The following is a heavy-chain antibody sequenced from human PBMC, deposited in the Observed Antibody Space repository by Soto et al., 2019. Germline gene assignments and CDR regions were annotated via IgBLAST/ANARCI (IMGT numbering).Heavy chain of an antibody. CDR1: GFTFTSVW. CDR2: INGDGSST. D-gene: IGHD5-18*01. Sequence: EVQLVESGGGLVQPGGSLRLSCAASGFTFTSVWMHWVRQAPGQGLVWVSRINGDGSSTFYADSVKGRFTISRDNAKNTLYLQMNSLSAEDTAVYYCARAGYGVGQGRFDYWGQGTLVTVSS. V-gene: IGHV3-74*01. J-gene: IGHJ4*02. CDR3: ARAGYGVGQGRFDY.